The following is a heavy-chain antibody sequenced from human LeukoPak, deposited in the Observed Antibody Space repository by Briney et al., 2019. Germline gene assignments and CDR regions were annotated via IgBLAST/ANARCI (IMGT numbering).Heavy chain of an antibody. CDR1: GGSISSSSYH. D-gene: IGHD5-12*01. CDR2: IYYSGST. CDR3: ARRHIVATNGGFDY. V-gene: IGHV4-39*01. J-gene: IGHJ4*02. Sequence: PSETLSLTCTVSGGSISSSSYHWGWIRQPPGKGLEWIGSIYYSGSTYYNPSLKSRVTISVDTSKNQFSLKLSSVTAADTAVYYCARRHIVATNGGFDYWGQGTLVTVSS.